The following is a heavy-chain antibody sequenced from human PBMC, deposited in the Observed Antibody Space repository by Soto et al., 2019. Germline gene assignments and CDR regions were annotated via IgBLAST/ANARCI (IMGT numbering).Heavy chain of an antibody. CDR3: ARDDY. V-gene: IGHV1-2*02. J-gene: IGHJ4*02. Sequence: QVQLVQSGAEVKKPGASVKVSCKASGYTFTDYYLHWVRQAPGHGLEWMGWINPNTGDTNSAQKLQGRVTMTGDTPISTGYMELGGQKSDETAVYYCARDDYWGQGTLVTVSS. CDR1: GYTFTDYY. CDR2: INPNTGDT.